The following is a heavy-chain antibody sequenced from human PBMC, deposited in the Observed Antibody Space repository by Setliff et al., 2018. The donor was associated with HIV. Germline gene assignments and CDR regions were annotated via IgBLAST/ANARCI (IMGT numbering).Heavy chain of an antibody. Sequence: GESLKISCKGFGYKFTDYWVGWVCQMPGEGLEWMGVIYGDGSDPRYSPSFQGQVTISVDKSINTAYLRWTSLKASDTALYYCARPQYHQSSDAFDIWGQGTMVTVSS. CDR2: IYGDGSDP. J-gene: IGHJ3*02. V-gene: IGHV5-51*01. CDR1: GYKFTDYW. CDR3: ARPQYHQSSDAFDI.